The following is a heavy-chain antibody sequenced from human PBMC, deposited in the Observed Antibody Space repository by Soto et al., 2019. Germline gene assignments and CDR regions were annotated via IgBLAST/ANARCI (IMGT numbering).Heavy chain of an antibody. D-gene: IGHD7-27*01. J-gene: IGHJ4*02. CDR1: GGSISNGYYS. Sequence: SETLSVPCTVSGGSISNGYYSWSWIRQSPEKGLEWIGHIYSGVSTYSNPSRNGRLTISIDTSKNQFSLSLSSVTAADTAVYYCARGPSGDKVDYWGQGTLVTVSS. CDR3: ARGPSGDKVDY. CDR2: IYSGVST. V-gene: IGHV4-30-4*01.